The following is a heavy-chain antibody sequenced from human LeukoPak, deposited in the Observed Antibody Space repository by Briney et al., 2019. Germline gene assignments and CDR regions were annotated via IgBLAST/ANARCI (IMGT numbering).Heavy chain of an antibody. Sequence: GGSLRLSCAASGFTFSSYWMGWVRQAPGKGLEWVANIKQDGSEKYYVGSVRGRFTISRDNAKNSLYLQMNSLRAEDTALYYCARDGHQYFHATSGRFDYWGQGILVTVSS. V-gene: IGHV3-7*04. J-gene: IGHJ4*02. D-gene: IGHD2/OR15-2a*01. CDR1: GFTFSSYW. CDR3: ARDGHQYFHATSGRFDY. CDR2: IKQDGSEK.